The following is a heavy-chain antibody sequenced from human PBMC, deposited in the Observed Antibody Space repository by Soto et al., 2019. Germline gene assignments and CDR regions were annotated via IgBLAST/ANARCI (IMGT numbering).Heavy chain of an antibody. J-gene: IGHJ5*02. CDR1: GFTFSTYA. D-gene: IGHD6-13*01. V-gene: IGHV3-30-3*01. CDR3: ARAGIATIGIRWFDP. Sequence: GGSLRLSCAASGFTFSTYAMHWVRQAPGKGLEWVAVISYDGNNKYYADSVKGRFTISRDNSKSTLYLQVNSLRAEDSAVYYCARAGIATIGIRWFDPWGQGTLVTVSS. CDR2: ISYDGNNK.